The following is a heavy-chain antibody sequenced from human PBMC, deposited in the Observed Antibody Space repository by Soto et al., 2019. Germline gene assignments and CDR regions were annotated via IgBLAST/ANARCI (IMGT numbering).Heavy chain of an antibody. J-gene: IGHJ4*02. CDR3: ARGRRIMITFGEDVFDY. D-gene: IGHD3-16*01. CDR2: INHSVST. V-gene: IGHV4-34*01. CDR1: GGSFSGYY. Sequence: QVQLQQWGAGLLKPSETLSLTCAVYGGSFSGYYWSWIRQHPGKGLEWLGEINHSVSTNANPSLKSRVPKSVDTLKIQFSLTVGSVTDADTGVYYWARGRRIMITFGEDVFDYWGQGTLVTVSS.